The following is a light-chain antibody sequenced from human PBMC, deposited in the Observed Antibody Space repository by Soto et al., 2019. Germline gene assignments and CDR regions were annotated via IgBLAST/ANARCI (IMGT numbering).Light chain of an antibody. J-gene: IGLJ2*01. CDR1: SSDVGGYNF. V-gene: IGLV2-14*01. CDR3: SSYTSSSTLVV. Sequence: QSVLTQPASVSGSPGQSITISCTGTSSDVGGYNFVSWYQQHPGKAPKLIIYEVTHRPSGVSNRFSGSKSGNTASLTISGLQAEDEADYYCSSYTSSSTLVVFGGGTKLTVL. CDR2: EVT.